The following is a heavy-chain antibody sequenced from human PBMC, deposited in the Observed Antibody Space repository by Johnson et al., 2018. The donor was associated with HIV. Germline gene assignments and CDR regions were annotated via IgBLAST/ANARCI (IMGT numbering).Heavy chain of an antibody. CDR1: GFTFSSYA. V-gene: IGHV3-64*01. D-gene: IGHD5-18*01. Sequence: VRLVESGGGLVQPGGSLRLSCAVSGFTFSSYAIHWVRQAPGKGLEYVSAISSNGGSTYYANSVKGRFTISRDNSKNTLYLQMGSLRAEDMAVYYCARELQLWFSAFDIWGQGTMVTVSS. CDR2: ISSNGGST. J-gene: IGHJ3*02. CDR3: ARELQLWFSAFDI.